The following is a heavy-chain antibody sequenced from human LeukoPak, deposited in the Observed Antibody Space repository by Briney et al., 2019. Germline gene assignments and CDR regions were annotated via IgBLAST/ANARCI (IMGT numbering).Heavy chain of an antibody. CDR2: IWYDGSNK. Sequence: GGSLRLSCAASGFTFSSYWMHWVRQAPGKGLEWLTDIWYDGSNKYYTDSVKGRFTISRDNSKNTLYLQMSSLRAEDTAVYYCARDSNSYGSGATIDYWGQGTLVTVSS. CDR1: GFTFSSYW. D-gene: IGHD3-10*01. CDR3: ARDSNSYGSGATIDY. J-gene: IGHJ4*02. V-gene: IGHV3-33*08.